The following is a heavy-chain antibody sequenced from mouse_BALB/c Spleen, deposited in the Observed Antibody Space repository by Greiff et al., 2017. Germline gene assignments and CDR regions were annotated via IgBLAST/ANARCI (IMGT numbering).Heavy chain of an antibody. CDR3: ARGVLRYLFDY. J-gene: IGHJ2*01. CDR2: IDPANGNT. Sequence: VQLQQSGAELVKPGASVKLSCTASGFNIKDTYMHWVKQRPEQGLEWIGRIDPANGNTKYDPKFQGKATITADTSANTAYLQLSSLTSEDTAVYYCARGVLRYLFDYWGQGTTLTVSS. V-gene: IGHV14-3*02. D-gene: IGHD1-1*01. CDR1: GFNIKDTY.